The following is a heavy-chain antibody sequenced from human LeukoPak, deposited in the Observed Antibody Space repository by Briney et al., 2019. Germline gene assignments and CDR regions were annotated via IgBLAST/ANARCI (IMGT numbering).Heavy chain of an antibody. V-gene: IGHV3-7*05. J-gene: IGHJ4*02. CDR2: IKADGSEK. D-gene: IGHD1-26*01. CDR3: AYRNNFEY. Sequence: GGSLRLSCAASGFSVSGHWMNWVRQPPGKGLEWVANIKADGSEKYYVDSVKGRFTISRDDAKRTVDLQMDNLRAEDTAIYYCAYRNNFEYWGQGALVTVSS. CDR1: GFSVSGHW.